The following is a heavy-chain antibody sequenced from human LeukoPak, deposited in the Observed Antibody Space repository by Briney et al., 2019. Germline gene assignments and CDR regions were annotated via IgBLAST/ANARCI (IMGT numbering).Heavy chain of an antibody. D-gene: IGHD1-1*01. CDR1: GYTFTSYG. V-gene: IGHV1-18*04. CDR3: AARGGATGTTQGDAFDI. CDR2: VSAYNGNT. J-gene: IGHJ3*02. Sequence: GASVKVSCKASGYTFTSYGISWVRQAPGQGLEWVGWVSAYNGNTNYAQKLQGRVTMTTDTSTSTAYMELRSLRSDDTAVYYCAARGGATGTTQGDAFDIWGQGTMVTVSS.